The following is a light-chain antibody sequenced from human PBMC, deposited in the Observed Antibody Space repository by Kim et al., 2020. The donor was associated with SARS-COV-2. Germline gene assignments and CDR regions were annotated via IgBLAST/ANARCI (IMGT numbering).Light chain of an antibody. CDR3: QQYGSSPRT. V-gene: IGKV3-20*01. CDR2: GAS. Sequence: LSPGERATLSCRASQSVSSSSLAWYQQKPGQAPRLLIYGASSRATGIPDRFSGSGSGTDFTLTISRLEPEDFAVYYCQQYGSSPRTFGQGTKVEI. J-gene: IGKJ1*01. CDR1: QSVSSSS.